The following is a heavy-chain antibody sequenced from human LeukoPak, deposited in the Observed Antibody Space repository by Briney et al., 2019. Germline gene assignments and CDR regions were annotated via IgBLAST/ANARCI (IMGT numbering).Heavy chain of an antibody. CDR2: ISSSSSYI. CDR3: AKGLLNWNYYYYGMDV. Sequence: GGSLRLSCAASGFTFSSYSMNWVRQAPGKGLEWVSSISSSSSYIYYADSVKGRFTISRDNAKNSLYLQMNSLRAEDTALYYCAKGLLNWNYYYYGMDVWGQGTTVTVSS. J-gene: IGHJ6*02. V-gene: IGHV3-21*04. D-gene: IGHD1-20*01. CDR1: GFTFSSYS.